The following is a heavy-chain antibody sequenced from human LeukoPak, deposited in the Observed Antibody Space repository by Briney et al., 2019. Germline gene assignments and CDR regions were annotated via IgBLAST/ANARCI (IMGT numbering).Heavy chain of an antibody. D-gene: IGHD3-22*01. CDR3: AKTYDSSAYYHSDY. CDR1: GFTFSSYA. J-gene: IGHJ4*02. CDR2: ISGTGGST. V-gene: IGHV3-23*01. Sequence: GGSLRLSCAACGFTFSSYAMSWVRQAPEKGLEWVSAISGTGGSTYYADSVKGRFTISRDNSKNTLYLQMNSLRAEDTAVYYCAKTYDSSAYYHSDYWGQGTLVTVSS.